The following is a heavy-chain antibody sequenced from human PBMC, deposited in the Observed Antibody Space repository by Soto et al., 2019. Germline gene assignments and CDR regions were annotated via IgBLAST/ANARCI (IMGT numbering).Heavy chain of an antibody. D-gene: IGHD2-2*02. CDR2: ISGSGGST. CDR3: AKDPGLFICCSSISCYTGGPDY. J-gene: IGHJ4*02. Sequence: GGSLRLSCAASGFTFTNYAMNWVRQAPGKGLEWVSAISGSGGSTNYAESVKGRFTISRDNSKNTLFLQMNSLRAEDTAVYYCAKDPGLFICCSSISCYTGGPDYWGQGTLVTVSS. CDR1: GFTFTNYA. V-gene: IGHV3-23*01.